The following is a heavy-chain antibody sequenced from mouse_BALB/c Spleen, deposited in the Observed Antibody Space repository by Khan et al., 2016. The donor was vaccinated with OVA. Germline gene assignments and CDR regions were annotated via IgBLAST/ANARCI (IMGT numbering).Heavy chain of an antibody. D-gene: IGHD2-1*01. Sequence: QVQLKESGPGLVAPSQSLSITCTVSGFSLTSYGVSWVRQPPGKGLEWLGAIWGDGSTNYHSALKSRLSISKDNSKSQVFLKLNSLQTDDTAPYYCAQQNHGTLYAVDYWGQGTSVTVSS. J-gene: IGHJ4*01. CDR1: GFSLTSYG. V-gene: IGHV2-3*01. CDR2: IWGDGST. CDR3: AQQNHGTLYAVDY.